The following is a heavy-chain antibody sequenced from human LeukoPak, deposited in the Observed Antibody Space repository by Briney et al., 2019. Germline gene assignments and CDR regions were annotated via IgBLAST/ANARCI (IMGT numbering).Heavy chain of an antibody. J-gene: IGHJ6*02. Sequence: SQTLSLTCAISGDSVSSNSAAWNWIRQSPSRGLEWLGRTYYRSKWYNDYAVSVKSRITINPDTSKNQFSLQLNSVTPEDTAVYYCAREKYIVVVPAAIDGRGLRAYYYYGMDVWGQGTTVTVSS. CDR3: AREKYIVVVPAAIDGRGLRAYYYYGMDV. CDR2: TYYRSKWYN. D-gene: IGHD2-2*01. V-gene: IGHV6-1*01. CDR1: GDSVSSNSAA.